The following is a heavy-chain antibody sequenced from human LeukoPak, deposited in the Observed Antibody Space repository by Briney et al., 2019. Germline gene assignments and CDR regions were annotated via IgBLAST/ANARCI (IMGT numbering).Heavy chain of an antibody. CDR2: IDPDSGGT. J-gene: IGHJ3*01. CDR1: GYTFIDCY. V-gene: IGHV1-2*02. CDR3: AREYYDTSGRKRAFDV. Sequence: ASVKVSCKASGYTFIDCYVHWVRQAPGQGLEWMGRIDPDSGGTSYAQKFQGRVTMTRDTSITTAYMELSRLRSDDTAVYYCAREYYDTSGRKRAFDVWGQGTMVTVSS. D-gene: IGHD3-22*01.